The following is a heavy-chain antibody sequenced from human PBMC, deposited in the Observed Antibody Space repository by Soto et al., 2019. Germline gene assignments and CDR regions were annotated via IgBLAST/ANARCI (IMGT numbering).Heavy chain of an antibody. CDR2: IYYSGST. CDR3: ERHKHDYGDFGWFDP. D-gene: IGHD4-17*01. V-gene: IGHV4-39*01. CDR1: GGSISSSSYY. Sequence: QLQLQESGPGLVKPSETLSLTCTVSGGSISSSSYYWGWIRQPPGKGLEWIGSIYYSGSTYYNPSLKSRVTISVDTSKNQFSLKLSSVTAAATAVYYCERHKHDYGDFGWFDPCGQGTLVTVSS. J-gene: IGHJ5*02.